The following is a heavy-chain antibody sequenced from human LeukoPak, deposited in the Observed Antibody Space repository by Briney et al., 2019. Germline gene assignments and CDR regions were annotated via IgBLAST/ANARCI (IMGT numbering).Heavy chain of an antibody. Sequence: PGGSLRLSCAASGFTFSSYAMSWVRQAPGKGLEWVSAISGSGGSTYYADSVKGRFTISRDNSKNTLYLQMDSLTAEDTAVYYCAKSKVFKEAATVLDFDFWGQGTLVTVSS. CDR3: AKSKVFKEAATVLDFDF. D-gene: IGHD6-25*01. CDR2: ISGSGGST. J-gene: IGHJ4*02. CDR1: GFTFSSYA. V-gene: IGHV3-23*01.